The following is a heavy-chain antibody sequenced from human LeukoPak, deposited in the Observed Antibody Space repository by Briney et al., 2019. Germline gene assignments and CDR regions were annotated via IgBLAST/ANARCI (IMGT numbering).Heavy chain of an antibody. J-gene: IGHJ4*02. CDR3: AKTTTGYSSGRYPGWPVDY. CDR1: GFTFSSYA. CDR2: ISGGGGGT. Sequence: GGSLRLSCAASGFTFSSYAVSWVRQAPGKGLEWVSAISGGGGGTYYANSVKGRFTISRDNSKNTLYLQMNSLSTEDTAVYYCAKTTTGYSSGRYPGWPVDYWGQGTLVTVSS. D-gene: IGHD6-19*01. V-gene: IGHV3-23*01.